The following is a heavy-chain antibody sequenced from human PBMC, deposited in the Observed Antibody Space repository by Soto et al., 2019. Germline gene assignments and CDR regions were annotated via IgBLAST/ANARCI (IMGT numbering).Heavy chain of an antibody. D-gene: IGHD6-13*01. CDR2: IYDSGST. CDR3: ARQAFYSSVYYYYYMDV. V-gene: IGHV4-59*08. CDR1: GGSISSYY. J-gene: IGHJ6*03. Sequence: SETLSLTCTVSGGSISSYYWSWIRQPPGKGLEWIGYIYDSGSTNYNPSLKSRVTISVDTSKNQFSLKLSSVTAADTAVYYCARQAFYSSVYYYYYMDVWGKGTTVTVSS.